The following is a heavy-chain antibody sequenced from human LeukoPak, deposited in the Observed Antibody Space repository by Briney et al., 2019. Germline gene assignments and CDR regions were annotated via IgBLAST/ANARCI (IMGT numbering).Heavy chain of an antibody. CDR1: GGSISSYY. J-gene: IGHJ4*02. D-gene: IGHD5-18*01. V-gene: IGHV4-59*01. CDR2: IYYSGST. Sequence: MPSETLSLTCTVSGGSISSYYWSWIRQPPGKGLEWIGYIYYSGSTNYNPSLKSRVTISVDTSKNQFSLKLSSVTAADTAVYSCARDIGYSYGFFDYWGQGTLVTVSS. CDR3: ARDIGYSYGFFDY.